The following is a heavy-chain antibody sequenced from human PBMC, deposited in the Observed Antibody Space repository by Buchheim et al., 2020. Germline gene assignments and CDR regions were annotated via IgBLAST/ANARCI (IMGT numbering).Heavy chain of an antibody. V-gene: IGHV1-46*01. CDR2: INPSGGST. D-gene: IGHD3-9*01. Sequence: QVQLVQSGAEVKKPGASVKVSCKASGYTFTSYYMHWVRQAPGQGLEWMGIINPSGGSTSYAQKFQGRVTMTRDTSTSTVYMELSSLRAEDTAVYYCARSGTLTGSYYYYYGIDVWGQGTTFTFSS. CDR1: GYTFTSYY. J-gene: IGHJ6*02. CDR3: ARSGTLTGSYYYYYGIDV.